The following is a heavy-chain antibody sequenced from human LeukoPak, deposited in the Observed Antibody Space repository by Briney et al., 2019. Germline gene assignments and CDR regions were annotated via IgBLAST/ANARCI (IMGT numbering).Heavy chain of an antibody. V-gene: IGHV1-8*01. J-gene: IGHJ5*02. Sequence: GASVKVSCKASGFTFTRYDINWARQASGQGLEWMGWMNPNNGNTGYAQKFQGRVTMTRDTYTSTAYMELRGLRPEDTAVYYCVRDAEGAGISVNFWFDPWGQGTLVTVSS. CDR3: VRDAEGAGISVNFWFDP. CDR2: MNPNNGNT. CDR1: GFTFTRYD. D-gene: IGHD1-14*01.